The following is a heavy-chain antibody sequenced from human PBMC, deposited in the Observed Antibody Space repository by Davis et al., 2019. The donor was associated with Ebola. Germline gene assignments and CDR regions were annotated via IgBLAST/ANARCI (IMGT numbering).Heavy chain of an antibody. Sequence: SVKVSCKASGGTFSNYAISWVRQAPGRGLEWMGGIIPILGTTNYAQKFQGRVTLTAYGSTSTAYMELSSLRSDDTAMYYCARDTTELLWFRELLMPPGPYYGLDVWGQGTTVTVSS. V-gene: IGHV1-69*13. J-gene: IGHJ6*02. CDR3: ARDTTELLWFRELLMPPGPYYGLDV. D-gene: IGHD3-10*01. CDR2: IIPILGTT. CDR1: GGTFSNYA.